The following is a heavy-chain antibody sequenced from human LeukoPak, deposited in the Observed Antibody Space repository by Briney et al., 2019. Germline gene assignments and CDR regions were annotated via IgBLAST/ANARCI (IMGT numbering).Heavy chain of an antibody. D-gene: IGHD6-13*01. CDR3: AKWRAAAASPFDY. Sequence: GESLKISCKGSGYIFTNYWIGWVRQMPGKGLEWMGIIYPGDSDTRYSPSFQGQVTISADKSISTAYLQWSSLKASDTAMYYCAKWRAAAASPFDYWGLGTLVTVSS. CDR2: IYPGDSDT. V-gene: IGHV5-51*01. CDR1: GYIFTNYW. J-gene: IGHJ4*02.